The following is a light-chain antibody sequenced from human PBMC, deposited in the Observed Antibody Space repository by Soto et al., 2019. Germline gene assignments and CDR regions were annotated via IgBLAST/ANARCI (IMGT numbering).Light chain of an antibody. Sequence: DIVMTQSPDSLAVSLGVRATINCQSSQSVLYRSNNKNYLAWYQQKPGQPPKLLIYWASTRESGVPDRFSGSGSGTDFTLTISSLQAEDVAVYDCQQYYSTPATCGQGTKLEIK. CDR2: WAS. J-gene: IGKJ2*01. V-gene: IGKV4-1*01. CDR3: QQYYSTPAT. CDR1: QSVLYRSNNKNY.